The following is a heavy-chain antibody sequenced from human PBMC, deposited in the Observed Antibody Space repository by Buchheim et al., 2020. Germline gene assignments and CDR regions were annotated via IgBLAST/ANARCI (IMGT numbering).Heavy chain of an antibody. CDR1: GFTFSFYN. J-gene: IGHJ6*03. V-gene: IGHV3-48*01. CDR3: AREGAAAVTTFRYYYMDV. D-gene: IGHD4-17*01. CDR2: ISSSSSTT. Sequence: EVQLVESGGGLVQPGGSLRLSCAASGFTFSFYNMNWVRQAPGKGLEWVSYISSSSSTTYYADTVKGRFTISRDNAKNSLYLQMNSLRAEDTAVYYCAREGAAAVTTFRYYYMDVWGKGTT.